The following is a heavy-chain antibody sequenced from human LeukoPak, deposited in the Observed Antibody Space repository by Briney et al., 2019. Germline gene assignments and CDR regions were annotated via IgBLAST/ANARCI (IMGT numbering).Heavy chain of an antibody. V-gene: IGHV4-59*01. CDR1: GGSMNSDY. CDR2: IYHSGRT. CDR3: ARGAGWYNY. Sequence: SETLSLTCTVSGGSMNSDYWSWLRQLPGKGPEWIAYIYHSGRTNYNPSLRSRVTISMDTSKNQFSLKLTSVTAADTAVYFCARGAGWYNYWGQGTLVTVSS. J-gene: IGHJ4*02. D-gene: IGHD6-19*01.